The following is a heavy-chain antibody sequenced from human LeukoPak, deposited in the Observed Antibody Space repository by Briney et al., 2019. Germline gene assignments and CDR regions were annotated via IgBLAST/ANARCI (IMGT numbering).Heavy chain of an antibody. V-gene: IGHV3-7*01. CDR2: IKQDGSEK. D-gene: IGHD6-19*01. Sequence: GGSLRLSCAASGFTFGRFWMSWVRQAPGKGLDWVANIKQDGSEKYYVDSVRGRFTISRDNANNSLFLQMNSLRVEDTAMYYCASGDSSGWYEFGYWGQGTLVTVSS. CDR3: ASGDSSGWYEFGY. J-gene: IGHJ4*02. CDR1: GFTFGRFW.